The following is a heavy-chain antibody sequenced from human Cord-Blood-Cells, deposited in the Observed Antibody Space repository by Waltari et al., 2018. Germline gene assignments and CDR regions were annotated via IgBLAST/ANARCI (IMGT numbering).Heavy chain of an antibody. Sequence: EVQLVESGGGLIQPGGSLGLSCAASGFTVSSNYMSWFRQAPGKGLEWVSVIYSGGSTYYADSVKGRFTISRDNSKNTLYLQMNSLRAEDTAVYYCARDIRGGWNDAFDIWGQGTMVTVSS. CDR2: IYSGGST. J-gene: IGHJ3*02. CDR3: ARDIRGGWNDAFDI. D-gene: IGHD1-1*01. V-gene: IGHV3-53*01. CDR1: GFTVSSNY.